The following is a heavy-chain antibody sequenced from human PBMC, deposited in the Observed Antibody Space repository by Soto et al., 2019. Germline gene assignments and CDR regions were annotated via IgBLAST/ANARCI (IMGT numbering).Heavy chain of an antibody. CDR3: AREPGRVVAVAFDY. V-gene: IGHV4-34*01. J-gene: IGHJ4*02. D-gene: IGHD6-19*01. Sequence: QVQLQQWGAGLLKPSETLSLTCAVYGGSFSGYYWSWIRQPPGKGLEWIGEINHSGSTNYKPSLTSRVTISVDTSKNQFSLKLSSVTAADTAVYYCAREPGRVVAVAFDYWGQGTLVTVSS. CDR1: GGSFSGYY. CDR2: INHSGST.